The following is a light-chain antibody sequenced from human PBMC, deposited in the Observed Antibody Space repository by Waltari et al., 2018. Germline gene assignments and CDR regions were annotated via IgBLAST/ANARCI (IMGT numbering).Light chain of an antibody. V-gene: IGLV1-40*01. CDR1: SSNIGAGYD. J-gene: IGLJ2*01. CDR2: GNS. Sequence: QSGLTQPPSVSGAPGQRVTISCTGSSSNIGAGYDVHWYQLLPGTAPKLLIYGNSNRPSGVPDRFSGSKSGTSASLAITGLQAEDEGGYDCQSYDSSLSGSVFGGGTKLTVL. CDR3: QSYDSSLSGSV.